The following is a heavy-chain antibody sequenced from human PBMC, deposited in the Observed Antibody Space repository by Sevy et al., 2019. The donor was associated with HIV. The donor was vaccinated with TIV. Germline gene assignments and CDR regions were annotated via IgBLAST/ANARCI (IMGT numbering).Heavy chain of an antibody. CDR2: ISSSSSYI. CDR3: ARGAGFIAARTPLGYYYYYMDV. V-gene: IGHV3-21*01. D-gene: IGHD6-6*01. J-gene: IGHJ6*03. Sequence: GGSLRLSCAASGFTFSSYSMNWVRQAPGKGLEWVSSISSSSSYIYYADSVKGRFTISRDNAKNSLYLQMNSLRAEDTAVYYCARGAGFIAARTPLGYYYYYMDVWGKGTTVTVSS. CDR1: GFTFSSYS.